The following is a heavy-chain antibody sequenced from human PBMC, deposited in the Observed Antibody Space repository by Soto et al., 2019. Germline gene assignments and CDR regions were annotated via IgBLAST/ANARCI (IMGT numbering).Heavy chain of an antibody. V-gene: IGHV3-7*01. J-gene: IGHJ4*02. CDR1: GFAFNNYW. CDR2: MKFDGSDE. Sequence: PAGTLRLSCAASGFAFNNYWLCWVRHPPGPRLERVGNMKFDGSDETYVDSAQGRFTISSVDDKRFLHLQMNSVRAEDTAVYYLARDCYCPRTTDCFYFDYWGQGALVTVSS. D-gene: IGHD2-21*01. CDR3: ARDCYCPRTTDCFYFDY.